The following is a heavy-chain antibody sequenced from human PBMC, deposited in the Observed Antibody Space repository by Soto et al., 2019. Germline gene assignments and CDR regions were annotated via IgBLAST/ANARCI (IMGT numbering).Heavy chain of an antibody. CDR1: GGTFSSYT. Sequence: SVKVSCKASGGTFSSYTISWVRQAPGQGLEWMGRIIPILGIANYAQKFQGRVTITADKSTSTAYMELSSLRSEDTAVYYCARAGYSYGYSDAFEVWGQGTMVTFSS. CDR2: IIPILGIA. D-gene: IGHD5-18*01. V-gene: IGHV1-69*02. CDR3: ARAGYSYGYSDAFEV. J-gene: IGHJ3*01.